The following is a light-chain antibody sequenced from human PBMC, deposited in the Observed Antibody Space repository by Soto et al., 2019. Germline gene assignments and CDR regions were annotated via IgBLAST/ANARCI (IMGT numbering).Light chain of an antibody. V-gene: IGLV1-44*01. CDR1: SSNIGSNT. J-gene: IGLJ3*02. Sequence: QSVLTQPPSASGTPGQRVTISCSGSSSNIGSNTVNWYQQLPGTAPKLLMYSNNQRPSGVPDRFSGSQSGTSASLAISGLQSEDEADYYYAAWDDSLNGRVFGGGTKLTVL. CDR2: SNN. CDR3: AAWDDSLNGRV.